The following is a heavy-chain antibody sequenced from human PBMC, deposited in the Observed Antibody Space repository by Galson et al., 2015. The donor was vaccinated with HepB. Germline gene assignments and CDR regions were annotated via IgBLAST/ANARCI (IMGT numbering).Heavy chain of an antibody. CDR3: ARGGVYTSSSYDY. D-gene: IGHD6-13*01. Sequence: SVKVSCKASGGTFSSYGISWVRQAPGQGLEWMGGVIPIFGTANYAQKFQGRVTITADESTSTAYMELSSLRSEDTAVYYCARGGVYTSSSYDYWGQGTLVTVSS. CDR1: GGTFSSYG. J-gene: IGHJ4*02. V-gene: IGHV1-69*13. CDR2: VIPIFGTA.